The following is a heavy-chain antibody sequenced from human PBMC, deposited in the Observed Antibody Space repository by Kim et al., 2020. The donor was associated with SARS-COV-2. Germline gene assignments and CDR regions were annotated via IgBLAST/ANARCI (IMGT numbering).Heavy chain of an antibody. J-gene: IGHJ6*02. V-gene: IGHV1-46*01. CDR2: INPSGGST. CDR3: ARGRCSGGSCYLYYYYGMDV. D-gene: IGHD2-15*01. CDR1: GYTFTSYY. Sequence: ASVKVSCKASGYTFTSYYMHWVRQAPGQGLEWMGIINPSGGSTSYAQKFQGRVTMTRDTSTSTVYMELSSLRSEDTAVYYCARGRCSGGSCYLYYYYGMDVWGQGTTVTVSS.